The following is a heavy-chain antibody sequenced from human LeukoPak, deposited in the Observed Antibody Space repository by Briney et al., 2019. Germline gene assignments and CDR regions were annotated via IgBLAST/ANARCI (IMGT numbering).Heavy chain of an antibody. V-gene: IGHV4-39*01. CDR3: ARHGFGVLVVVAFDI. Sequence: YPSETLSLTCTVSGGSISSSSYYWGWIRQPPGKGLEWIGSIYYSGSTYYNLSLKSRVTISVDTSKNQFSLKLSSVTAADTAVYYCARHGFGVLVVVAFDIWGQGTMVTVSS. CDR1: GGSISSSSYY. J-gene: IGHJ3*02. CDR2: IYYSGST. D-gene: IGHD2-15*01.